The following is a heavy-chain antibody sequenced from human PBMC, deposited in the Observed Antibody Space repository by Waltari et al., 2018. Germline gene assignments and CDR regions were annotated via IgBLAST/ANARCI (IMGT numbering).Heavy chain of an antibody. CDR3: AKRGAPGELWFFDY. CDR1: DFVFRDYA. CDR2: IGSSGAAT. Sequence: EVQLLESGGGLVKPGGYLRLSCAVSDFVFRDYALTWVRQAPGKVLEWVALIGSSGAATYYADSVKGRFSISRDNSRNTLYLQMNSLRAEDSAMYYCAKRGAPGELWFFDYWGQGNLVTVSS. V-gene: IGHV3-23*01. D-gene: IGHD2-21*01. J-gene: IGHJ4*02.